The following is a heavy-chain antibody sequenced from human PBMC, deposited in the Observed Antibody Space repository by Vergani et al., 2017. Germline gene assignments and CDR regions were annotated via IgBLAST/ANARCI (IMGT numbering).Heavy chain of an antibody. J-gene: IGHJ3*02. V-gene: IGHV1-46*01. CDR1: GYTFTSYY. CDR3: ARDLGYCSGGSCYEGAFDI. CDR2: INPSGGST. D-gene: IGHD2-15*01. Sequence: QVQLVQSGAEVKKPGASVKVSCKASGYTFTSYYMHWVRQAPGQGLEWMGIINPSGGSTSYAQKFQGRVTMTRDTSTSTVYMELSSRRSEDTAVYYCARDLGYCSGGSCYEGAFDIWGQGTMVTVSS.